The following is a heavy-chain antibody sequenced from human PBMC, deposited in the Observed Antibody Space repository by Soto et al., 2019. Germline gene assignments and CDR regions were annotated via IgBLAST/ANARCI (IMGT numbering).Heavy chain of an antibody. D-gene: IGHD2-15*01. Sequence: YGMNKVRPAPRMALKRVAFIWFDGSDSLYSDSVKGRFSSSRDNSKNSLCLQLNSLRGDDTAAYYCAREGYCSGGGCSGGREGWGQGTTGAAAS. V-gene: IGHV3-33*01. J-gene: IGHJ6*01. CDR2: IWFDGSDS. CDR1: YG. CDR3: AREGYCSGGGCSGGREG.